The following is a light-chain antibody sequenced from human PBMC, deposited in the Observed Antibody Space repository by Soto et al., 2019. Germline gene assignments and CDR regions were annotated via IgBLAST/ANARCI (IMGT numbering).Light chain of an antibody. CDR2: DVT. J-gene: IGLJ1*01. Sequence: QSVLTQPASVSGSPGQSITISCTGTSSDVGGYNSVSRYRQDPGKAPKLMIYDVTNRPSGVSNRFSGSKSGNTASLTISGLQAEDEADYYCSSFTSSITYVFGTGTKVTVL. V-gene: IGLV2-14*01. CDR1: SSDVGGYNS. CDR3: SSFTSSITYV.